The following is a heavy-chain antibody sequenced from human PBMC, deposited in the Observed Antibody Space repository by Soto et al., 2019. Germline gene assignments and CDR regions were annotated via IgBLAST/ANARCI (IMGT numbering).Heavy chain of an antibody. D-gene: IGHD3-10*01. J-gene: IGHJ5*02. CDR1: GYTLTELS. Sequence: ASVKVSCKVSGYTLTELSMHWVRQAPGKGLEWMGGFDPEDGETIYAQKFQGRVTMTEDTSTDTAYMELSSRRSEDTAVYYCATCGVRGAVNWFDPWGQGTLVTVSS. V-gene: IGHV1-24*01. CDR3: ATCGVRGAVNWFDP. CDR2: FDPEDGET.